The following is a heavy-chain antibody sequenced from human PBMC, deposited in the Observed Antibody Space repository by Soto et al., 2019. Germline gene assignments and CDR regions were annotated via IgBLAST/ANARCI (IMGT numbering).Heavy chain of an antibody. CDR3: ASVPDSSGPT. Sequence: EMQLVQSGGGLVKPGGSLRLSCVASRFNFSAAWLNWIRQAPGKGLEWVGPIQPKSEGETADSRAPVRGRFPISRDDSQSTLHLQMGILKTEDTVVYYCASVPDSSGPTWGLGVVVSVSS. D-gene: IGHD6-19*01. CDR1: RFNFSAAW. V-gene: IGHV3-15*07. J-gene: IGHJ4*02. CDR2: IQPKSEGETA.